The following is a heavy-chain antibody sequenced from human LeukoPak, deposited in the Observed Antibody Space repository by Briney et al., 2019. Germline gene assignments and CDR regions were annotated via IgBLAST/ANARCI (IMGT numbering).Heavy chain of an antibody. V-gene: IGHV3-15*01. CDR3: TTHYYDSSEDY. D-gene: IGHD3-22*01. CDR1: GFTFSNAW. Sequence: PGGSLRLSCAASGFTFSNAWMSWVRQAPGKGLEWVGRIKSKTDGGTTDYAAPVKGRITISRDDSKNTLYLQMNSLKTEDTAVYYCTTHYYDSSEDYWGQGTLVSVSS. J-gene: IGHJ4*02. CDR2: IKSKTDGGTT.